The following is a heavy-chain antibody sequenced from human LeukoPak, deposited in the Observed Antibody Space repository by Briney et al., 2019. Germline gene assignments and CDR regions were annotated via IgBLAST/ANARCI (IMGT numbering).Heavy chain of an antibody. CDR1: GFTFDDYA. V-gene: IGHV3-43D*03. CDR2: ISWDGGST. Sequence: GGSLRLSCAASGFTFDDYAMHWVRQGPGKGLEWVSLISWDGGSTYYADSVKGRFTISRDNSKNSLYLQMNSLRAEDTALYYCAKDLNRYSGSYGGGGLFDHWGQGTLVTVSS. D-gene: IGHD1-26*01. J-gene: IGHJ4*02. CDR3: AKDLNRYSGSYGGGGLFDH.